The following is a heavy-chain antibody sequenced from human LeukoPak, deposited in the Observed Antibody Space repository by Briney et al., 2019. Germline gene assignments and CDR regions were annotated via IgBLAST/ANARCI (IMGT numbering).Heavy chain of an antibody. V-gene: IGHV3-23*01. CDR3: AKGSVAIPQFFKS. CDR1: GFSFRNYA. CDR2: ISGTGGST. J-gene: IGHJ4*02. D-gene: IGHD2-21*01. Sequence: GGSLRLSCEASGFSFRNYAMNWVRQAPGKGLEWVASISGTGGSTFYADFAKGRFIISRDNSKDTLSLQLNSLTGTDTAAYFCAKGSVAIPQFFKSWGRGILVTVSS.